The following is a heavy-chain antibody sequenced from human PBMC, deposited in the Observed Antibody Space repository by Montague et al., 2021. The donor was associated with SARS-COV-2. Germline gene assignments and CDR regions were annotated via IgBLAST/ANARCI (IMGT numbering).Heavy chain of an antibody. Sequence: SETLSLTCAVSGGPIIISKSWCWMSQPPGTGLVCCVDMYYSGGTVSKPSLTSGDSISVDQSKNQFSLKLSSVTAADTAVYYCARSRGRLQWPYYDYYGMDV. CDR1: GGPIIISKS. CDR2: MYYSGGT. CDR3: ARSRGRLQWPYYDYYGMDV. J-gene: IGHJ6*01. D-gene: IGHD2-15*01. V-gene: IGHV4-4*02.